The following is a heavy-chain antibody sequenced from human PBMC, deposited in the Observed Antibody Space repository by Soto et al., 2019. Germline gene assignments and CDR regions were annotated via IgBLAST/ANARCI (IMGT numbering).Heavy chain of an antibody. D-gene: IGHD2-8*01. CDR2: ISGSGGST. V-gene: IGHV3-23*01. J-gene: IGHJ6*03. CDR1: GFTFSNYA. Sequence: HPGGSLRLSCAASGFTFSNYAMSWVRQPPGKGLEWVSGISGSGGSTYYADSVKGRFTISRDNSEDTLHLQMKSLGAEDTAVFYCARGMLLVPYYYYYMDVWGKGTTVTVSS. CDR3: ARGMLLVPYYYYYMDV.